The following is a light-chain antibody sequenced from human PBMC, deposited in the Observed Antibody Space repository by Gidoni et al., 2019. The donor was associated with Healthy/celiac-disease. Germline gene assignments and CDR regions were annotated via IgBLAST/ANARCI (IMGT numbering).Light chain of an antibody. Sequence: DIQMTQSPSSLSASVGDSVTITCRASQSISSYLNWYQQKPGKAPKLLIYAASSLQSGVPSRFSGSGSGTDFTLTISSLQPEDFATYYCQQSYSTPPYTLGQGTKLEIK. J-gene: IGKJ2*01. CDR3: QQSYSTPPYT. CDR2: AAS. CDR1: QSISSY. V-gene: IGKV1-39*01.